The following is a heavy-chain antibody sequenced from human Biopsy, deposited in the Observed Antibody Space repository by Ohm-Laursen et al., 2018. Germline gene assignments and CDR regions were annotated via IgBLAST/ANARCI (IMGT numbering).Heavy chain of an antibody. CDR2: ISSSTSYI. CDR1: GFTFSDYS. J-gene: IGHJ4*02. Sequence: SLRLSCAASGFTFSDYSMNWVRQAPGKGLEWVSSISSSTSYIYYADSVKGRFTVSRDNAKNSLYLQMNSLRAEDTAVYYCARVRLVRKIISQPGDYWGQGTLATVSS. CDR3: ARVRLVRKIISQPGDY. D-gene: IGHD3-10*01. V-gene: IGHV3-21*01.